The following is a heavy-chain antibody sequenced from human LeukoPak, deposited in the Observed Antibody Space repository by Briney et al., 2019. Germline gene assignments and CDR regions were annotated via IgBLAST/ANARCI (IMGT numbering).Heavy chain of an antibody. D-gene: IGHD3-3*01. CDR2: ISGDGGST. J-gene: IGHJ6*02. Sequence: GGSLRLSCAASGMTFDDYAMHWVRRAPGKGLEWVSLISGDGGSTYYADSVKGRSTISRDNSKNSLYLQMTNLRTEDTALYYCAKGFSVLASNHYFYYYGMDVWGQGTTVTVSS. CDR1: GMTFDDYA. CDR3: AKGFSVLASNHYFYYYGMDV. V-gene: IGHV3-43*02.